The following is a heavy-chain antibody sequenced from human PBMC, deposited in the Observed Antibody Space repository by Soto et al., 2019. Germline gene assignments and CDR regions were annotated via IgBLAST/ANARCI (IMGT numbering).Heavy chain of an antibody. CDR1: GFTFSSYG. CDR3: ARGPPDFGVVPFDY. V-gene: IGHV3-33*01. J-gene: IGHJ4*02. D-gene: IGHD3-3*01. CDR2: IWYDGSNK. Sequence: GGSLRLSCAASGFTFSSYGMHWVRQAPGKGLEWVAVIWYDGSNKYYADSVKGRFTISRDNSKNTLYLQMNSLRAEDTAVYYCARGPPDFGVVPFDYWGQGTLVTVSS.